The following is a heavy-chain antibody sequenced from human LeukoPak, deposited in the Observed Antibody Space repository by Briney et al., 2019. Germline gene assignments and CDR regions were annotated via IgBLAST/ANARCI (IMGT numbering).Heavy chain of an antibody. CDR1: GYSFTTYW. CDR2: IYPGDSDT. D-gene: IGHD2-15*01. J-gene: IGHJ5*02. Sequence: GESLKISCRGSGYSFTTYWIAWVRQMPGKGLEWMGIIYPGDSDTRYSPSFQGHVTISADMSISTAYLQWSSLKASDTAMYYCARHTLDCSGGSCYSTWGQGTLVTVSS. CDR3: ARHTLDCSGGSCYST. V-gene: IGHV5-51*01.